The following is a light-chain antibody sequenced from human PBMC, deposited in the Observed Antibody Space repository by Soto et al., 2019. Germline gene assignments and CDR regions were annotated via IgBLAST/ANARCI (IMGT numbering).Light chain of an antibody. CDR3: EYYCPSIT. V-gene: IGKV3-20*01. CDR1: QSVGSN. CDR2: GAS. Sequence: TLSPVILSVSAWERTNLSCRASQSVGSNLAWYQQKPGQAPRLPIYGASSRATGIPDRFSGSGSGTDFTLTISRLEPEDFAVYYCEYYCPSITFGGGTKVDI. J-gene: IGKJ4*01.